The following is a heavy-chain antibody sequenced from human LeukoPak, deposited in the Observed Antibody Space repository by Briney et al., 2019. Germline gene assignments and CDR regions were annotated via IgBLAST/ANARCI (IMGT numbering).Heavy chain of an antibody. CDR1: GDSITSGAFY. D-gene: IGHD4/OR15-4a*01. CDR3: ARRDYAAWFGP. V-gene: IGHV4-39*01. Sequence: PSETLSLTCNVSGDSITSGAFYWAWIRQSPRKGLEWIGNVYYSGSTQYNPSLRGRVSISMDKTKNQFSLNLNSVSVTDTAIYYCARRDYAAWFGPWGQGTLVTVSS. J-gene: IGHJ5*02. CDR2: VYYSGST.